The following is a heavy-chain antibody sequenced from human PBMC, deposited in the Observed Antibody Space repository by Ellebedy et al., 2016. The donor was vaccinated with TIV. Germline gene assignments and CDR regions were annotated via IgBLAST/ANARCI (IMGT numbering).Heavy chain of an antibody. CDR1: RFIFSDYY. CDR3: ARVDYGDYRIDY. CDR2: ISRTGTMT. D-gene: IGHD4-17*01. Sequence: PGGSLRLSCAASRFIFSDYYMIWIRQAPGKGLEWVSYISRTGTMTYYTDSVKGRFTISRDNAKNSLYLQMNSLRAEDTAVYYCARVDYGDYRIDYWGQGTLVTVSS. V-gene: IGHV3-11*01. J-gene: IGHJ4*02.